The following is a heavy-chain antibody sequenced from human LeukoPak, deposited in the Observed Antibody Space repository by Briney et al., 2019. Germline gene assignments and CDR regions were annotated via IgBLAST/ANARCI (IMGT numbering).Heavy chain of an antibody. J-gene: IGHJ4*02. CDR2: VFYTGTT. CDR3: ARRLGSSADGILKYYFDY. CDR1: GVSIISSNYY. D-gene: IGHD6-13*01. V-gene: IGHV4-39*01. Sequence: SETLSLTCTVSGVSIISSNYYWGWFRQPPGKGLEWIASVFYTGTTRHNPSLKSRVTISVDTSKNGFSLNLSSVTAEDTAMNYCARRLGSSADGILKYYFDYWGQGTLVTVSS.